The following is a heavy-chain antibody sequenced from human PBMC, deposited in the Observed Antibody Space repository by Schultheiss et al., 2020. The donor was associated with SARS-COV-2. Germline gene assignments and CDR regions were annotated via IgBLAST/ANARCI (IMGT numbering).Heavy chain of an antibody. V-gene: IGHV3-33*01. Sequence: GGSLRLSCVASGFTFRNYGMHWVRQAPGKGLEWVALIWNDGSNQNYADSVKGRFIVSRDNSKTTLSLQMNSLRADDTAVYYCVRDGNYYDNTGFADGMDVWGQGTTVTVSS. J-gene: IGHJ6*02. D-gene: IGHD3-22*01. CDR1: GFTFRNYG. CDR3: VRDGNYYDNTGFADGMDV. CDR2: IWNDGSNQ.